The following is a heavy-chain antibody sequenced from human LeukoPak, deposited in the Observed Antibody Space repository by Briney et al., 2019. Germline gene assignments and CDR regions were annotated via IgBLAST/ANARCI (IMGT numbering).Heavy chain of an antibody. CDR3: ARGAAVDY. D-gene: IGHD6-13*01. CDR1: GFTISSYW. V-gene: IGHV3-7*01. CDR2: IKYDGSEK. Sequence: PGGSLRLSCAASGFTISSYWMSWVRQAPGKGLEWVANIKYDGSEKYHVDAVKGRFTISRDNAKNSLYLQMNSLRAEDTAVYYCARGAAVDYWGQGTLVTVSS. J-gene: IGHJ4*02.